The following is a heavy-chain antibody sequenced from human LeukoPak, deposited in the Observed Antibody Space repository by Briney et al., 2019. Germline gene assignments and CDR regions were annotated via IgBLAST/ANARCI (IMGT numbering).Heavy chain of an antibody. CDR1: GFTLTDFC. D-gene: IGHD6-6*01. CDR3: ARAGIDSSSSSSLTYYYYYMDV. V-gene: IGHV3-74*01. J-gene: IGHJ6*03. CDR2: INSEDGDT. Sequence: GSVKLSCEASGFTLTDFCMHWVRQAPGKGLVWVSRINSEDGDTIYAESVKGRFTISGDTSKNTLYLQMNSLRAEDTAVYYCARAGIDSSSSSSLTYYYYYMDVWGKGTTVTVSS.